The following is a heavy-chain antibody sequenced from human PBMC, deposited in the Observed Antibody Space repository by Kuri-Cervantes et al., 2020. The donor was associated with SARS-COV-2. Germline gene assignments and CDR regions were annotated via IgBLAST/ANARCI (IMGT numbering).Heavy chain of an antibody. Sequence: GESLKISCAASTLTFNTYNMNWVRQAPGKGLEWVSSIAGSLTYYADSVKGRFTISRDNAKTSLYLQMNSLRAEDTALYYCARESSSSTYAFDIWGQGTIVTVSS. CDR3: ARESSSSTYAFDI. CDR2: IAGSLT. J-gene: IGHJ3*02. V-gene: IGHV3-21*01. CDR1: TLTFNTYN. D-gene: IGHD6-6*01.